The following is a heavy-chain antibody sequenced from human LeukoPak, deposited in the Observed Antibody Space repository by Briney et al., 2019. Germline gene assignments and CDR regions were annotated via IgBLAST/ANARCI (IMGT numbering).Heavy chain of an antibody. J-gene: IGHJ4*02. CDR2: FVGGDTT. Sequence: GWSLRLYCAASGFTFNNYAASWVRQAPGKGLEWVSAFVGGDTTYYADSVKGRFTISRDNSRNTLYLQMNTLRAEDTAVYYCAKQARYSNFWSGYLYYFDYWGQGTLVTVSS. CDR3: AKQARYSNFWSGYLYYFDY. D-gene: IGHD3-3*01. V-gene: IGHV3-23*01. CDR1: GFTFNNYA.